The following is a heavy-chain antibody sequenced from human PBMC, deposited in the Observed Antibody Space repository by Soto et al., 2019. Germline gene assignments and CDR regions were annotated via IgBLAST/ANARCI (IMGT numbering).Heavy chain of an antibody. CDR1: GFTFTSYG. CDR3: AKDPDYDYIWGSYRRPPFDY. Sequence: PGGSLRLSCAASGFTFTSYGMHWVRQAPGQGLEWVAVIWYHGRNEYYADSVKGRFTISRDNSKNTLYLQMNSLRAEDTAVYYCAKDPDYDYIWGSYRRPPFDYWGQGTLVTVSS. V-gene: IGHV3-33*06. CDR2: IWYHGRNE. D-gene: IGHD3-16*02. J-gene: IGHJ4*02.